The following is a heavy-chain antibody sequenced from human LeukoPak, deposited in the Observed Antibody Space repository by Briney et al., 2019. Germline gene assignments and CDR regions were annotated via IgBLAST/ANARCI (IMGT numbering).Heavy chain of an antibody. CDR3: ARVYSSGWYVGAFDI. D-gene: IGHD6-19*01. V-gene: IGHV4-4*02. CDR2: IYLYGTT. J-gene: IGHJ3*02. CDR1: IGSISSSKW. Sequence: SETLSLTCSVSIGSISSSKWWSWVRQSPVKGLEWIGEIYLYGTTNYNPSFTSRVTISVDTSKNQFSLKLSSVTAADTAVYYCARVYSSGWYVGAFDIWGQGTMVTVSS.